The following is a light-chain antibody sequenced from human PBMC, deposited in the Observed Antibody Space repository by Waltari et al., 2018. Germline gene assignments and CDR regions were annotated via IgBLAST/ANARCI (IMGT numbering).Light chain of an antibody. J-gene: IGKJ4*01. CDR1: QSVGSN. CDR2: DTS. CDR3: QQYDNWPPLS. V-gene: IGKV3D-15*01. Sequence: EIVMTQSPATLSVSPGESATFSCRASQSVGSNLAWYQQKPGQAPRLLMYDTSTRASGIPARFSGSGSGTEFTLTISSLQSEDSAVYYCQQYDNWPPLSFGGGTKVEIK.